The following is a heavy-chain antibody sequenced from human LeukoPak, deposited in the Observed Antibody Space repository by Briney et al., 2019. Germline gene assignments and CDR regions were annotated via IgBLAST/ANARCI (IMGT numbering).Heavy chain of an antibody. CDR2: IYYSGST. CDR1: GGSISSHY. V-gene: IGHV4-59*11. CDR3: ARHSEYYDSSGYYFDAFDI. Sequence: KPSETLSLTCTVSGGSISSHYWSWIRQPPGKGLEWIGYIYYSGSTNYIPSLKSRVTISVDTSKNQFSLKLSSVTAADTAVYYCARHSEYYDSSGYYFDAFDIWGQGTMVTVSS. J-gene: IGHJ3*02. D-gene: IGHD3-22*01.